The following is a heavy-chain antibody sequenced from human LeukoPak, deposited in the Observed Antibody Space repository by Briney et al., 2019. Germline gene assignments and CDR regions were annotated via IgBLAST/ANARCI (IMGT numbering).Heavy chain of an antibody. CDR2: IDWNGSST. J-gene: IGHJ4*02. V-gene: IGHV3-20*04. CDR1: GFTFGDYG. Sequence: PGGSLRLSCAASGFTFGDYGMSWVRQAPGKGLEWVSSIDWNGSSTGYADSVKGRFTISRDNAKNSLYLQMNSLRAEDTAVYYCAKGKVREFDYWGQGTLVTVSS. CDR3: AKGKVREFDY.